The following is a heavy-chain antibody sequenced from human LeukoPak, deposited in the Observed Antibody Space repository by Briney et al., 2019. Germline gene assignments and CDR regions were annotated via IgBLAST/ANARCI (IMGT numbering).Heavy chain of an antibody. CDR3: AMGGGLAAAGAFDV. V-gene: IGHV4-4*02. CDR2: IHHRGST. D-gene: IGHD6-13*01. CDR1: GGSISSSKW. J-gene: IGHJ3*01. Sequence: SETLSLTCALSGGSISSSKWRSGVRRPPGKGLEWIGEIHHRGSTNYNPSLKRRVTISVDKSKNKFSLRLSSVTAADTAVYYCAMGGGLAAAGAFDVWGQGTMVTVSS.